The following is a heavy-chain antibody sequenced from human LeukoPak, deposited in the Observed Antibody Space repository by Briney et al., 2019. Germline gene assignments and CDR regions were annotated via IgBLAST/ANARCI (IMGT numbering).Heavy chain of an antibody. J-gene: IGHJ6*03. CDR2: IYYSGST. D-gene: IGHD6-6*01. Sequence: SETLSLTCTVSGGSISSYYWSWIRQPPGKGLEWIGYIYYSGSTNYNPSLKSRVTISVDTSKNQFSLKLSSVTAADTAVYYCARGLKYSSSYGYCYYMDVWGKGTTVTVSS. CDR1: GGSISSYY. V-gene: IGHV4-59*01. CDR3: ARGLKYSSSYGYCYYMDV.